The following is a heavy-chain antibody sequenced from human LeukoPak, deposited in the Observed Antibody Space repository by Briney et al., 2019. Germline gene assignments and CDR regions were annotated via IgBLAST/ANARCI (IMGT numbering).Heavy chain of an antibody. V-gene: IGHV4-59*08. CDR2: IYYSGST. CDR3: ARHASAMALFDY. D-gene: IGHD5-18*01. CDR1: GGSISSYY. Sequence: SETLSLTCTVSGGSISSYYWSWIRQPPGKGLEWIGYIYYSGSTSYNPSLKSRVTISLDTSRTQFSLKLSSVTAADTAVYYCARHASAMALFDYWGQGTLVTVSS. J-gene: IGHJ4*02.